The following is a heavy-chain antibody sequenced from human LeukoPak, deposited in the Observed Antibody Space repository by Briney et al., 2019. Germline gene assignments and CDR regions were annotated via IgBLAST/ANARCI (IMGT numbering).Heavy chain of an antibody. J-gene: IGHJ4*02. Sequence: SETLSLTCTVSGGSVSSSSYYWGWIRQPPGKGLEWIGSVYYSGSTYYNPSLKSRVTITVDTSKNQFSLKMSSVTAADTTLFYCARHRGGSSPSVFDSWGQGTLVTVSS. CDR2: VYYSGST. CDR1: GGSVSSSSYY. D-gene: IGHD2-15*01. CDR3: ARHRGGSSPSVFDS. V-gene: IGHV4-39*01.